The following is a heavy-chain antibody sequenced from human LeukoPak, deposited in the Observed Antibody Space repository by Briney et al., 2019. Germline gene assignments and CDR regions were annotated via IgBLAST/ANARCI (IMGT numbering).Heavy chain of an antibody. CDR1: GGSISSSSYY. D-gene: IGHD3-22*01. V-gene: IGHV4-39*01. Sequence: SETLSLTCTVSGGSISSSSYYWGWIRQPPGKGLEWIGSIYYSGSTYYNPSLKSRVTISVDTSKNQFSLKLSSVTAADTAVYYCARLVQPDSSGYDYWGQGTLVTVSS. J-gene: IGHJ4*02. CDR3: ARLVQPDSSGYDY. CDR2: IYYSGST.